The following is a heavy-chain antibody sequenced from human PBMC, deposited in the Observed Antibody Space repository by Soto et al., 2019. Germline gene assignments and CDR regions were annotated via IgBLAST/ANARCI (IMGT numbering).Heavy chain of an antibody. D-gene: IGHD2-21*01. CDR3: ERIVVLKAAQTGYYYYYGMDV. CDR1: GGAISRTSFY. V-gene: IGHV4-39*01. J-gene: IGHJ6*02. CDR2: IYYSGST. Sequence: SETLSLTCTVSGGAISRTSFYWGWFRQPPGKGLEWIGSIYYSGSTYYNPSLKSRVTISVDTSKNKFSLKLTSVTAAETAVYYCERIVVLKAAQTGYYYYYGMDVCGQGTTV.